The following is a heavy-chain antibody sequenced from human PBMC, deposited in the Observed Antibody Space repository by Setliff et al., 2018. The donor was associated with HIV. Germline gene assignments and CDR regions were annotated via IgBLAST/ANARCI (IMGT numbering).Heavy chain of an antibody. J-gene: IGHJ4*02. Sequence: PSETLSLTCAVYGGSFSGHSWTWIRQPPGKGLEWIGEINRSGSANYNRSLKSRVTMSVDTSKRQFSLKMASMTAADSAVYYCARFDVTPMTTRDFWGQGTQVTVSS. CDR3: ARFDVTPMTTRDF. CDR2: INRSGSA. V-gene: IGHV4-34*01. CDR1: GGSFSGHS. D-gene: IGHD4-17*01.